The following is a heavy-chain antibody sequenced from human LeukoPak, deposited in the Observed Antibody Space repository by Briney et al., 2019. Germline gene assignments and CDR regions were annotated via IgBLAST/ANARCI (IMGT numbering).Heavy chain of an antibody. Sequence: SETLSLTCTVSGGSIRSTSYYWGWIRQPPGKGLEWIGYIYYSGSTNYNPSLKSRVTISVDTSKNQFSLKLSSVTAADTAVYYCARAARNYYDSSGISDYWGQGTLVTVSS. CDR2: IYYSGST. D-gene: IGHD3-22*01. J-gene: IGHJ4*02. CDR3: ARAARNYYDSSGISDY. CDR1: GGSIRSTSYY. V-gene: IGHV4-61*05.